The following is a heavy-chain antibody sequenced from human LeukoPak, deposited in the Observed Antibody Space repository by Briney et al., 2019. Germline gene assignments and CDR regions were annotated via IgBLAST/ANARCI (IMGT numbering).Heavy chain of an antibody. Sequence: GGSLRLSCAASGFTFSSYAMHWVRQAPGKGLEWEAVISYDGSNKYYADSVKGRFTISRDNSKNTLYLQMNSLRAEDTAVYYCARGGGSMIVVVTFDYWGQGTLVTASS. CDR1: GFTFSSYA. J-gene: IGHJ4*02. CDR3: ARGGGSMIVVVTFDY. V-gene: IGHV3-30-3*01. D-gene: IGHD3-22*01. CDR2: ISYDGSNK.